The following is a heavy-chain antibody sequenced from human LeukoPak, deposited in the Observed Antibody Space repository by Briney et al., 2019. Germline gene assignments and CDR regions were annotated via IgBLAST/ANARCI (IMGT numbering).Heavy chain of an antibody. V-gene: IGHV4-31*03. Sequence: SETLSLTCTVSGGSISSGGYYCSWIRQHAGKGLEWIWYIYYKGSTYYNPSLKSRVTISVDTSKNQFSLKLSSVTAAATAVYYCARAVVVAAAGTYHGMDVWGQGTTVTVSS. D-gene: IGHD6-13*01. CDR2: IYYKGST. CDR3: ARAVVVAAAGTYHGMDV. J-gene: IGHJ6*01. CDR1: GGSISSGGYY.